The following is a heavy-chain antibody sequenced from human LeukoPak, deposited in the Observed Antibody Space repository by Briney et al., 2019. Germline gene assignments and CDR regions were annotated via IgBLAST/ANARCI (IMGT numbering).Heavy chain of an antibody. J-gene: IGHJ4*02. V-gene: IGHV3-30*18. D-gene: IGHD4-23*01. CDR2: ISYDGSNK. Sequence: QPGGSLRLSCAASGFTFSSYGMHWVRQAPGKGLEWVAVISYDGSNKYYADSVKGRFTISRDNSKNTLYLQMNSLRAEDTAVYYCAKGDPSVYRVVTLFDYWGQGTLVTVSS. CDR1: GFTFSSYG. CDR3: AKGDPSVYRVVTLFDY.